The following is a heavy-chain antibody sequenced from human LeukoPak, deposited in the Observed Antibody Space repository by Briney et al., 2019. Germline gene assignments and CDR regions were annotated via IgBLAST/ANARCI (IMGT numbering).Heavy chain of an antibody. J-gene: IGHJ6*03. CDR3: LITEYSSGSQTDYYTDV. Sequence: GGSLRLSCAASGLIFSKYWMTWVRQAPGKGLEWVSVIYSGGSTYYADSVKGRFTISRDNSKNTLYLQMNSLRAEDTAVYYCLITEYSSGSQTDYYTDVWGKGTTVTISS. D-gene: IGHD3-10*01. CDR1: GLIFSKYW. V-gene: IGHV3-53*01. CDR2: IYSGGST.